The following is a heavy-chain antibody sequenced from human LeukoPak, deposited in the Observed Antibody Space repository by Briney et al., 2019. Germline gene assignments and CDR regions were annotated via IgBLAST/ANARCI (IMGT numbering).Heavy chain of an antibody. CDR1: GGTFSSYA. V-gene: IGHV1-69*13. Sequence: GASVKVSCKASGGTFSSYAISWVRQDPGQGLEWMGGIIPIFGTANYAQKFQGRVTITADESTSTAYMELSSLRSEDTAVYYCARGGSLEGDYFDYWGQGTLVTVSS. CDR3: ARGGSLEGDYFDY. J-gene: IGHJ4*02. D-gene: IGHD1-26*01. CDR2: IIPIFGTA.